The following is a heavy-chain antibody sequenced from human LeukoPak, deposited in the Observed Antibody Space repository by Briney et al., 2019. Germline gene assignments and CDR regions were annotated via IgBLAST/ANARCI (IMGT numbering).Heavy chain of an antibody. D-gene: IGHD3-10*01. J-gene: IGHJ6*03. CDR2: IYSGGST. CDR1: GFTVSSNY. CDR3: ARHGSITMVRGRLRYYYMDV. V-gene: IGHV3-53*01. Sequence: GGSLRLSCAASGFTVSSNYMSWVRQAPGKGLEWVSVIYSGGSTYYADSVKGRFTISRDNSKNTLYLQMNSLGAEDTAVYYCARHGSITMVRGRLRYYYMDVWGKGTTVTISS.